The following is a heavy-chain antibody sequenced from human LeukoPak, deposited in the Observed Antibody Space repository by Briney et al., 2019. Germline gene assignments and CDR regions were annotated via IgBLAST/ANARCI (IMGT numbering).Heavy chain of an antibody. J-gene: IGHJ5*02. Sequence: GSLRLSCTVSGGSISSYYWSWIRQPPGKGLEWIGYIYYSGSTNYNPSLKSRVTISVDTSKNQFSLKLSSVTAADTAVYYCAREEIRSWFDPWGQGTLVTVSS. CDR2: IYYSGST. CDR1: GGSISSYY. D-gene: IGHD5-24*01. CDR3: AREEIRSWFDP. V-gene: IGHV4-59*01.